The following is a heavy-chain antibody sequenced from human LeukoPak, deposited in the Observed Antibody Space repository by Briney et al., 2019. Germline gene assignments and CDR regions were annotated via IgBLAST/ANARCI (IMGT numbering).Heavy chain of an antibody. J-gene: IGHJ6*02. CDR3: ARGVTTVYYYYYYGMDV. CDR1: GFTFSSYD. D-gene: IGHD4-17*01. Sequence: GGSLRLSCAASGFTFSSYDMHWVRQATGKGLEWVSAIGTAGDTYYPGSVKGRFTISRENAENSLYLQMNSLRAEDTAVYYCARGVTTVYYYYYYGMDVWGQGTTVTVSS. CDR2: IGTAGDT. V-gene: IGHV3-13*01.